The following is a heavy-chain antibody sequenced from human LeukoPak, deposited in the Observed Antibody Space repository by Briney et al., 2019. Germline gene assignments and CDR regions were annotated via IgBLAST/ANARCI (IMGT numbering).Heavy chain of an antibody. CDR2: ISYDGSNK. CDR1: GFTFSSYG. D-gene: IGHD3-16*01. CDR3: AKILTPISRGGPDY. J-gene: IGHJ4*02. V-gene: IGHV3-30*18. Sequence: GGSLRLSCAASGFTFSSYGMHWVRQAPGKGLEWVAVISYDGSNKYYADSVKGRFTISRDNSKNTLYLQMNSLRAEDTAVYYCAKILTPISRGGPDYWGQGTLVTVSS.